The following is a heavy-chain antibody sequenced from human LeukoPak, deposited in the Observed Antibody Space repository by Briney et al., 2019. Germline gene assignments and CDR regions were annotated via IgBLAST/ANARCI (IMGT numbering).Heavy chain of an antibody. CDR3: AAEYYDILTGYS. CDR1: GFTFDDYA. Sequence: HTGGSLRLSCAASGFTFDDYAMHWVRQAPGKGLEWVSLISGDGGSTYYADSVKGRFTISRDNSKNSLYLQMNGLRTEDTALYYCAAEYYDILTGYSWGQGTLVTVSS. J-gene: IGHJ4*02. CDR2: ISGDGGST. D-gene: IGHD3-9*01. V-gene: IGHV3-43*02.